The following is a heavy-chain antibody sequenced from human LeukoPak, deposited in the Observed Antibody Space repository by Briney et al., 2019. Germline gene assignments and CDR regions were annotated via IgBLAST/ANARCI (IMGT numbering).Heavy chain of an antibody. CDR1: GFTFSRYA. D-gene: IGHD4-23*01. V-gene: IGHV3-23*01. Sequence: GGSLRLSCTGSGFTFSRYAMSWVRQAPGQGLEWVSTSGTGGSTYYVDSVKGRFTISRDNSKNTVYLQMNSLRAEDTALYYCAKRGYDYGGPFFDYWGQGTLVTDSS. CDR2: SGTGGST. J-gene: IGHJ4*02. CDR3: AKRGYDYGGPFFDY.